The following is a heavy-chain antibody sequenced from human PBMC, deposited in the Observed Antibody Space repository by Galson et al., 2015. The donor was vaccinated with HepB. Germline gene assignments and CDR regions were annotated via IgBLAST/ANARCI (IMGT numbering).Heavy chain of an antibody. J-gene: IGHJ6*02. V-gene: IGHV6-1*01. CDR1: GDSVSANTAV. Sequence: CAISGDSVSANTAVWNWIRQSPSRGLEWLGRTYYRSKWFKDYALSMKSRITTSADTSRNQVSLQLNSVSPEDTAVYYCAYGVDVWGQGTTVTVSS. CDR2: TYYRSKWFK. CDR3: AYGVDV.